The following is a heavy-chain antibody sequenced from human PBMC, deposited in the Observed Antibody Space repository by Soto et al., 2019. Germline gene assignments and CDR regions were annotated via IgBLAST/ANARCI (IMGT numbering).Heavy chain of an antibody. V-gene: IGHV1-69*04. CDR3: ARDRKIMTTVTHDAFDI. CDR1: GGTFSSYT. D-gene: IGHD4-17*01. CDR2: IIPILGIA. Sequence: ASVKVSCKASGGTFSSYTISWVRQAPGQGLEWMGRIIPILGIANYAQKFQGRVTITADKSTSTAYMELSSLRSEDTAVYYCARDRKIMTTVTHDAFDIWGQGTMVTVSS. J-gene: IGHJ3*02.